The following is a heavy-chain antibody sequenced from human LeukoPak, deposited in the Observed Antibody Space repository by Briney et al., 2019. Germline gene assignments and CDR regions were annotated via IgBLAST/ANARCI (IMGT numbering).Heavy chain of an antibody. D-gene: IGHD2-15*01. CDR3: ATLGFCSSGSCFDYYGMGV. CDR2: IYYSGST. Sequence: SETLSLTCTVSGGPISSYYWSWIRQPPGKGLEWIGYIYYSGSTSYNPSLKSRVTISVDTSKHQFSLQVTSVTAADTAVYYCATLGFCSSGSCFDYYGMGVWGLGTTVTVSS. J-gene: IGHJ6*02. V-gene: IGHV4-59*01. CDR1: GGPISSYY.